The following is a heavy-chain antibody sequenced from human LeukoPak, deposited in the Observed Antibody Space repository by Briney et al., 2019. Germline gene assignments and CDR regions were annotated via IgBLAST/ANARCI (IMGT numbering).Heavy chain of an antibody. J-gene: IGHJ4*02. CDR1: GFTFSSYA. D-gene: IGHD3-22*01. Sequence: PGGSLRLSCAASGFTFSSYAMSWVRPAPGKGLEWVSAISGSGGSTYYADSVKGRFTISRDNSKNTLYLQMNSLRAEDTAVYYCAKDTVDSSGYYYPYFDYWGQGTLVTVSS. V-gene: IGHV3-23*01. CDR2: ISGSGGST. CDR3: AKDTVDSSGYYYPYFDY.